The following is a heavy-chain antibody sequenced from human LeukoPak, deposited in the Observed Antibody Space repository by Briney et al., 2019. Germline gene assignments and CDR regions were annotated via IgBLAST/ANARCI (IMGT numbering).Heavy chain of an antibody. D-gene: IGHD4-17*01. V-gene: IGHV3-15*01. CDR2: IKSKTDGGTT. CDR1: GFTFSNAW. CDR3: STDITVTTMDFDC. J-gene: IGHJ4*02. Sequence: GGTLRLSCAASGFTFSNAWMSWVRQAPGKGLEWVGRIKSKTDGGTTDYAAPVKGRFTISRDDSKNTLYLQMNSLKTEDTAIYYCSTDITVTTMDFDCCGQGGMPTVSS.